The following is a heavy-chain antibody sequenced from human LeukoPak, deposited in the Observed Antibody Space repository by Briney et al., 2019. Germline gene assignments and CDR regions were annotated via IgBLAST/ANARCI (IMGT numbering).Heavy chain of an antibody. V-gene: IGHV3-7*01. D-gene: IGHD6-6*01. CDR1: GFIFSSYW. CDR2: IKEDGSEK. J-gene: IGHJ6*03. CDR3: ARASTSFYYYYYMDV. Sequence: GGSLRLSCAASGFIFSSYWMAWVRQAPGKGLEWVANIKEDGSEKNYVDSVKGRFTISRDNAKNSLYLQMDSLRAEDTAVYYCARASTSFYYYYYMDVWGRGTTVTVSS.